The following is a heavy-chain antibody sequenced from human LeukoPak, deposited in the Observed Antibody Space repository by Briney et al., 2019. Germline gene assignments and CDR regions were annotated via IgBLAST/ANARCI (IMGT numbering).Heavy chain of an antibody. J-gene: IGHJ4*01. V-gene: IGHV3-23*01. Sequence: GGSLRLPCVASGFTISSEAMTWVRQAPAKGLEWVSASSGPNTEYADSVRGRFFISRDDSKNTLYLQMNGLRAEDTAVYYCAKRRSRNTGPFDSWGQGTLVTVSP. CDR1: GFTISSEA. CDR3: AKRRSRNTGPFDS. CDR2: SSGPNT. D-gene: IGHD5-18*01.